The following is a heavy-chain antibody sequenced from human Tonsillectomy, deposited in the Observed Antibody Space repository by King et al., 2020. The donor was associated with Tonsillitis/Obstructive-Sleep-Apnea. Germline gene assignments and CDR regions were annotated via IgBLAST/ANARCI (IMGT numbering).Heavy chain of an antibody. D-gene: IGHD5-18*01. J-gene: IGHJ3*02. Sequence: QLVQSGAEVKKPGASVKVSCKVSGYSLTELSMHWVRQAPGKGLEWMGGVDPENGETICAQKFQGRVTMTEDTSTDTAYMELSSLRSEDTAVYYCAAEAPHPARMRLLHSAFHIWGQGTIVAVSS. CDR1: GYSLTELS. CDR2: VDPENGET. CDR3: AAEAPHPARMRLLHSAFHI. V-gene: IGHV1-24*01.